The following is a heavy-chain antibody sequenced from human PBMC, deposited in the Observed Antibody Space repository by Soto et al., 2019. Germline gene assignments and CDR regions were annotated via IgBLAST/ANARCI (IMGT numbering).Heavy chain of an antibody. D-gene: IGHD3-16*01. CDR3: AKKEEHDHVWGKSPLD. CDR1: GFTFHNYA. V-gene: IGHV3-23*01. CDR2: INGPGDDT. J-gene: IGHJ4*03. Sequence: EVQLLEAGGNLVQSGGSLRLSCAASGFTFHNYAMSWVRQAPGKGLEWVSSINGPGDDTYYADSVKGRFTISRDNSKNTLYLQMNSLRAEDTALYYCAKKEEHDHVWGKSPLDWGQGTLVTVSS.